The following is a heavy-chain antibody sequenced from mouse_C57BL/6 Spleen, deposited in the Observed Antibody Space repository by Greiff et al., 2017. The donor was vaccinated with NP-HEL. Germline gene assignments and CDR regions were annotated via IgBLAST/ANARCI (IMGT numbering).Heavy chain of an antibody. CDR2: INPSSGYT. Sequence: QVQLQQSGAELAKPGASVKLSCTASGYTFTSYWMHWVKPRPGQGLEWIGYINPSSGYTKYNQTFQDKAPLTADNTSSTAYMQLSSVTYEASADYYCARWGARASGYWGQGTTLTVSS. D-gene: IGHD3-1*01. V-gene: IGHV1-7*01. CDR3: ARWGARASGY. CDR1: GYTFTSYW. J-gene: IGHJ2*01.